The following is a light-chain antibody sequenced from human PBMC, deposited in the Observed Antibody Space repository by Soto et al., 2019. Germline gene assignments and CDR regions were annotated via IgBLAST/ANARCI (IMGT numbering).Light chain of an antibody. CDR1: SSNIGTNA. CDR3: AAWDGSLNGYV. CDR2: NNN. V-gene: IGLV1-44*01. Sequence: QSALTQPPSASGTPGQRVTISCSGGSSNIGTNAVNWYQQLPGTAPKLLIYNNNQRPSGVPDRFSGSKSGTSASLAISGLQSEDEAVYYCAAWDGSLNGYVFGTGTKVTVL. J-gene: IGLJ1*01.